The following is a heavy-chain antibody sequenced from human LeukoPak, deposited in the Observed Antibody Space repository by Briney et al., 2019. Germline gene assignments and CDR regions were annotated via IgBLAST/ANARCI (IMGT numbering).Heavy chain of an antibody. V-gene: IGHV4-39*07. CDR2: IFYSGST. D-gene: IGHD2-2*01. Sequence: SETLSLTCTVSGGSISSTSYYWGWIRQPPGKGLEWIGTIFYSGSTYYNPSLKSRVTMSVDTSQNQFSLKLSSVTAADTAVYYCARGPRGYCSSTSCYAYYYYYMDVWGKGTTVTISS. J-gene: IGHJ6*03. CDR3: ARGPRGYCSSTSCYAYYYYYMDV. CDR1: GGSISSTSYY.